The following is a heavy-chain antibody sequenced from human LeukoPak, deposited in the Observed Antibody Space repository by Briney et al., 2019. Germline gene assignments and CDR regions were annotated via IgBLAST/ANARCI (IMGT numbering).Heavy chain of an antibody. V-gene: IGHV3-69-1*01. CDR2: ISSSSYI. D-gene: IGHD3-3*01. J-gene: IGHJ4*02. CDR3: ASGGRIYYDFWSGYYHDY. Sequence: GGSLRLSCAASGFTFTNYAMSWVRQTPGKGLEWVSSISSSSYIYYADSVKGRFTISRDNAKNSLYLQMNSLRAEDTAVYYCASGGRIYYDFWSGYYHDYWGQGTLVTVSS. CDR1: GFTFTNYA.